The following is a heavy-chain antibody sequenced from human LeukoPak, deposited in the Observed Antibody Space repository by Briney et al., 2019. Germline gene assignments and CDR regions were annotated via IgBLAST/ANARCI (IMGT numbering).Heavy chain of an antibody. CDR3: AREYYGLMTGYYMDV. V-gene: IGHV3-74*01. CDR2: ISSDGRTT. Sequence: PGGSLRLSCEASGFSFRSYWMHWVRQAPGMGLVCVSRISSDGRTTNYADSVKGRFTVSRDNAKNMLYLQMNTLRADDTAVYYCAREYYGLMTGYYMDVWGKGTTVTVSS. CDR1: GFSFRSYW. D-gene: IGHD3-9*01. J-gene: IGHJ6*03.